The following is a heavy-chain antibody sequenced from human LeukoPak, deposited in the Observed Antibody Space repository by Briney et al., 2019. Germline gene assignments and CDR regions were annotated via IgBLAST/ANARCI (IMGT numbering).Heavy chain of an antibody. V-gene: IGHV1-46*03. CDR2: INPSGGST. CDR3: ARALCSSCYFDY. D-gene: IGHD2-2*01. Sequence: ASVKVSCXASGYTFTTYYMHWVRQAPGQGLEWMGIINPSGGSTTYPQKFQGRVTMTRDTSTSTVYMELSSLRSEDTAVYYCARALCSSCYFDYWGQGTLVTVSS. CDR1: GYTFTTYY. J-gene: IGHJ4*02.